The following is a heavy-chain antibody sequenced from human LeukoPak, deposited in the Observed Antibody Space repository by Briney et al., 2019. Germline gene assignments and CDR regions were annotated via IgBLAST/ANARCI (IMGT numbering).Heavy chain of an antibody. CDR2: IYYSGST. V-gene: IGHV4-38-2*02. Sequence: SETLSLTCTVSGYSITSGYYWGWIRQPPGKGLEWIGSIYYSGSTYYSPSLKSRVTISVDTSKNQFSLKLSSVTAADTAVYYCASSYWTDAFDIWGQGTMVTVSS. J-gene: IGHJ3*02. CDR3: ASSYWTDAFDI. CDR1: GYSITSGYY. D-gene: IGHD3/OR15-3a*01.